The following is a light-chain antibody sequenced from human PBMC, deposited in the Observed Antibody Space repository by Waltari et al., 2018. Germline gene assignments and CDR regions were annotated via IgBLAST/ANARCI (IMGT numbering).Light chain of an antibody. CDR2: KDS. CDR3: QSSDSSGNDYV. J-gene: IGLJ1*01. Sequence: SLELTQSPSVAVSPGPPAGITCSGAALPKHHVYWYQQRPGQAPVLVLFKDSERPSGIPERFSGSRSGTTGTLTITGVQAEDEADYYCQSSDSSGNDYVFGPGTKVTVL. CDR1: ALPKHH. V-gene: IGLV3-25*03.